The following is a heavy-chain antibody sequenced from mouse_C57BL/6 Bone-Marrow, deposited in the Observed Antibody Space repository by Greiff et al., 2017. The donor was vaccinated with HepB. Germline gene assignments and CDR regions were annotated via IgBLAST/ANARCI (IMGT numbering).Heavy chain of an antibody. CDR3: ARQVTTVVAPLGFDV. D-gene: IGHD1-1*01. Sequence: LFHPLFSLKLSCAASGFTFSDYYMYWVRQTPYNRLEWVAYISNGGGSTYYPDTVKGRFTISRDNAKNTLYLQMSRLKSEDTAMYYCARQVTTVVAPLGFDVWGTGTTVTVSS. CDR1: GFTFSDYY. V-gene: IGHV5-12*01. CDR2: ISNGGGST. J-gene: IGHJ1*03.